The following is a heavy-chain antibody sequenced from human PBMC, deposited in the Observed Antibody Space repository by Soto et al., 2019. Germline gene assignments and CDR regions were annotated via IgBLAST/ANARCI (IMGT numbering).Heavy chain of an antibody. CDR1: GGSISSYY. J-gene: IGHJ4*02. D-gene: IGHD1-7*01. CDR2: IYYSGST. V-gene: IGHV4-59*08. Sequence: SETLSLTCTVSGGSISSYYWSWIRQPPGKGLEWIGNIYYSGSTNYNPSLKSRVTISVDTSKNQFSLKLSSVTAADTAVYYCASQRGTNWNYDRLDYWGQGTLVTVSS. CDR3: ASQRGTNWNYDRLDY.